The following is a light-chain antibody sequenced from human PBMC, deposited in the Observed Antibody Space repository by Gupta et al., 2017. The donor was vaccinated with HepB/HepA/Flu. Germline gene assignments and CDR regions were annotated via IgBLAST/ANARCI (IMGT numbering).Light chain of an antibody. V-gene: IGLV4-60*03. CDR1: SVYSPYS. J-gene: IGLJ2*01. CDR2: VESSGRY. Sequence: VIQSSFASASLGSSFKLTCSLSSVYSPYSIGWHQQQPGKVPRFLMKVESSGRYNKGSGIPDRFSGSSSGAARYLTISNLQSEDEADYYCETWDSNIRVFGGGTKLTVL. CDR3: ETWDSNIRV.